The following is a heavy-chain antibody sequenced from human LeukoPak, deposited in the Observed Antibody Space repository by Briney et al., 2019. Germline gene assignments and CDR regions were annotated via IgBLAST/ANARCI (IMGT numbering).Heavy chain of an antibody. CDR3: ARVGDFYYYYMDV. CDR1: GGSIRSSSYY. Sequence: PSETLSLTCTVSGGSIRSSSYYWGWIRQPPGKGLEWLGYIYYSGNTNYNPSLKSRVTISVDTSKNQFSLRLSSVTAADTAVYYCARVGDFYYYYMDVWGKGTTVTISS. J-gene: IGHJ6*03. D-gene: IGHD4-17*01. V-gene: IGHV4-61*05. CDR2: IYYSGNT.